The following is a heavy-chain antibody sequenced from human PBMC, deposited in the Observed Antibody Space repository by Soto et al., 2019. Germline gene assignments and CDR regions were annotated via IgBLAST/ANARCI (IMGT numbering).Heavy chain of an antibody. Sequence: QLQLQESGSGLVKPSQTLSLTCAVSGGSISSGGYSWSWIRQAPGKGLEWIGYIYHRWSTYYNPSLQSRVTICVDRSKNQFSLKLSSVPAADTAVYYCAREQVVPAQHWGQGTMVTVSS. J-gene: IGHJ4*02. V-gene: IGHV4-30-2*01. CDR2: IYHRWST. CDR3: AREQVVPAQH. CDR1: GGSISSGGYS. D-gene: IGHD2-15*01.